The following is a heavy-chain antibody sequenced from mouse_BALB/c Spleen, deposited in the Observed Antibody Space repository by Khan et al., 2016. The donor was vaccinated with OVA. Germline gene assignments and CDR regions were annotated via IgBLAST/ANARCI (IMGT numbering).Heavy chain of an antibody. V-gene: IGHV2-9*02. Sequence: QVQLKQSGPGLVAPSQSLSITCTVSGFSLTSYGVHWVRQPPGKGLEWLGTIWAGGSTNYISALMSRLSIIKDNSKSQVFLKMNSLQTDDTAIYYCAREVYYGNLYYFDYWGQGTTLTVSS. CDR2: IWAGGST. J-gene: IGHJ2*01. D-gene: IGHD2-1*01. CDR3: AREVYYGNLYYFDY. CDR1: GFSLTSYG.